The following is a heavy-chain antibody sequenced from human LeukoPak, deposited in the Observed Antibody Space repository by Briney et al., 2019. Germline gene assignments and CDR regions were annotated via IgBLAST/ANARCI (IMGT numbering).Heavy chain of an antibody. CDR3: ARQYSSPRYFDY. CDR1: GGSMTHYF. J-gene: IGHJ4*02. D-gene: IGHD6-6*01. Sequence: SGTLSLTCTVSGGSMTHYFWNWIRQPPGKGLEWIGYTHTSGSPDYSRSLKSRVTISLDTSKNQFSLKLSSVTAADTAVYYCARQYSSPRYFDYWGQGTLVTVSS. CDR2: THTSGSP. V-gene: IGHV4-4*09.